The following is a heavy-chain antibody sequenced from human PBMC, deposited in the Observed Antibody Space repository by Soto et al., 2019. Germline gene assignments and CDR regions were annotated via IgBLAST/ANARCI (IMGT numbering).Heavy chain of an antibody. D-gene: IGHD1-26*01. V-gene: IGHV3-9*01. CDR3: AIYADSGSYGLDAFDI. CDR2: ISWNSGSI. CDR1: GFTFDDYA. Sequence: PGGSLRLSCAASGFTFDDYAMHWVRQAPGKGLEWVSGISWNSGSIGYADSVKGRFTISRDNAKNSLYLQMNSLRAEDTALYYCAIYADSGSYGLDAFDIWGQGTMVTVSS. J-gene: IGHJ3*02.